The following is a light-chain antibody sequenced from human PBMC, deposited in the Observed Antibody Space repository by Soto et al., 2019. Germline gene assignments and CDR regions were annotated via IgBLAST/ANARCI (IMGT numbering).Light chain of an antibody. CDR3: SSDTSSSTLLYV. J-gene: IGLJ1*01. CDR1: SSDVGGYNY. CDR2: DVS. V-gene: IGLV2-14*01. Sequence: QSALTQPASVSGSPGQSITISCTGTSSDVGGYNYVSWYQQHPGKAPKLMIYDVSNRPSGVSNRFSGSKSGNTASLTISGLQAEHEDDYCCSSDTSSSTLLYVLETATKRTVL.